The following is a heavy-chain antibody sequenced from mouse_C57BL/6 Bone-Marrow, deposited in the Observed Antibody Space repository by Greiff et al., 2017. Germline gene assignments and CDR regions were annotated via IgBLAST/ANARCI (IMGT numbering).Heavy chain of an antibody. Sequence: EVHLVESGGGLVQPKGSLKLSCAASGFSFNTYAMNWVRQAPGKGLEWVARIRSKSNNYATYYADSVKDRFTISRDDSESMLYLQMNNLKTEDTAMYYCVRFYDGYSDAMDYWGQGTSVTVSS. V-gene: IGHV10-1*01. J-gene: IGHJ4*01. CDR1: GFSFNTYA. CDR3: VRFYDGYSDAMDY. CDR2: IRSKSNNYAT. D-gene: IGHD2-3*01.